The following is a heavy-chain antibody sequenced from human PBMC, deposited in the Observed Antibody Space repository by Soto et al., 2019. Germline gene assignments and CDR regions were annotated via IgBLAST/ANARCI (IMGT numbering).Heavy chain of an antibody. CDR2: ISYRGST. CDR3: ATMGTPAKGLYFFDY. CDR1: GGSISSGNYY. Sequence: SETLSLTCTVSGGSISSGNYYWSWIRQPPGKGLACIGFISYRGSTYYSTSLKSRVTISVDTSKSQFCLNLSFVTAADTSVYYCATMGTPAKGLYFFDYWGQGSLVTVSS. V-gene: IGHV4-30-4*01. J-gene: IGHJ4*02. D-gene: IGHD2-15*01.